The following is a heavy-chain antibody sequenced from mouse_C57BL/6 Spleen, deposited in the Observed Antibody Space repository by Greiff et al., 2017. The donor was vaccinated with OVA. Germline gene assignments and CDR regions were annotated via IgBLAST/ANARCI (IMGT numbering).Heavy chain of an antibody. CDR3: AKSGVLRYYYAMDY. CDR2: INPNNGGT. J-gene: IGHJ4*01. Sequence: VQLQQSGPELVKPGASVKMSCKASGYTFTDYNMHWVKQSHGKSLEWIGYINPNNGGTSYNQKFKGKATLTVNKSSSTAYMELRSLTSEDSAVYYCAKSGVLRYYYAMDYWGQGTSVTVSS. CDR1: GYTFTDYN. D-gene: IGHD1-1*01. V-gene: IGHV1-22*01.